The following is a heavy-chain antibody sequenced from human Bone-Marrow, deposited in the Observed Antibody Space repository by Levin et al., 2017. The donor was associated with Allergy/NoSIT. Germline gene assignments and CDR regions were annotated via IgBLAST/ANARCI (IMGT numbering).Heavy chain of an antibody. J-gene: IGHJ6*03. Sequence: PGGSLRLSCAASGFTFSAYSMNWVRQAPGKGLEWVASISSTSSYLYYADSVKGRFTISRDNAKNSLYLQMSSLRAEDTAVYYCAREGSGDSQYYYYFMDVWGKGTTVTVSS. V-gene: IGHV3-21*01. CDR1: GFTFSAYS. CDR3: AREGSGDSQYYYYFMDV. D-gene: IGHD3-10*01. CDR2: ISSTSSYL.